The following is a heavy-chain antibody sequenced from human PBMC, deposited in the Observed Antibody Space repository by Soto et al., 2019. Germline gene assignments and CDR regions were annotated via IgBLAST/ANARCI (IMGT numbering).Heavy chain of an antibody. CDR3: ARVRSNSCDYCDC. CDR2: IYYSGRT. CDR1: GGSIDNYEYY. J-gene: IGHJ4*02. Sequence: SETLSLTCTVSGGSIDNYEYYWTWIRQPPGKGLEWVGYIYYSGRTNYNPSLNSRLTISLDTSKNPFSLRLTSLTAANPAMYYCARVRSNSCDYCDCWGQGTLVTVSS. D-gene: IGHD6-6*01. V-gene: IGHV4-30-4*01.